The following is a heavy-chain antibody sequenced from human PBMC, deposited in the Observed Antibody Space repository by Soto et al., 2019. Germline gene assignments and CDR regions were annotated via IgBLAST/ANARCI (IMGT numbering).Heavy chain of an antibody. CDR2: IDPSDSYT. CDR1: GYSFTSYW. V-gene: IGHV5-10-1*01. J-gene: IGHJ5*02. Sequence: GESLKISCKGSGYSFTSYWISWVRQMPGKGLEWMGRIDPSDSYTNYSPSFQGRVTITADKSTSTAYMELSSLRSEDTAVYYCAREVVDTAMVKIGWFDPWGQGTQVTVSS. CDR3: AREVVDTAMVKIGWFDP. D-gene: IGHD5-18*01.